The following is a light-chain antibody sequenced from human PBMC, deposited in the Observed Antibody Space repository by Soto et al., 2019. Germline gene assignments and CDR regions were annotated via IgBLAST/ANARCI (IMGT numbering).Light chain of an antibody. CDR1: QSVSSY. CDR2: DAS. V-gene: IGKV3-11*01. CDR3: LPRSNWTYT. J-gene: IGKJ2*01. Sequence: EIVLTQSPATLSLSPGERATLSCRASQSVSSYLAWYRQKPGQAPRLLIYDASNRATGIPARFSGSGSGTDFNLTISSLEPEDLPIYYGLPRSNWTYTSGKGTKLEIK.